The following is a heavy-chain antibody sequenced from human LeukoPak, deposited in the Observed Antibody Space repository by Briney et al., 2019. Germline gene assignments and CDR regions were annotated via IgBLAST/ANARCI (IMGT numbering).Heavy chain of an antibody. CDR2: INPSGGST. CDR3: ARATYYDILTGYLYYYYGMDV. Sequence: ASVKVSCKASGYTFTSYYMHWVRQAPGQGLEWMGIINPSGGSTSYAQKFQGRVTITADKSTSTAYMELSSLRSEDTAVYYCARATYYDILTGYLYYYYGMDVWGKGTTVTVSS. V-gene: IGHV1-46*01. D-gene: IGHD3-9*01. J-gene: IGHJ6*04. CDR1: GYTFTSYY.